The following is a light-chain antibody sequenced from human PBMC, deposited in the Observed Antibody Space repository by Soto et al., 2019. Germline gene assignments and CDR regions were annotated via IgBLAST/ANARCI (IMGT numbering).Light chain of an antibody. CDR2: AAS. Sequence: DIQMTQSPSTLSASVGDRITITCQASQDISNYLNWYQQKPGKAPKLLIYAASYLETGVPSRFSGSGSGTEFTLTISSLQPEDFATYYCQQLFDSPITFGQGTRLEIK. CDR3: QQLFDSPIT. V-gene: IGKV1-33*01. CDR1: QDISNY. J-gene: IGKJ5*01.